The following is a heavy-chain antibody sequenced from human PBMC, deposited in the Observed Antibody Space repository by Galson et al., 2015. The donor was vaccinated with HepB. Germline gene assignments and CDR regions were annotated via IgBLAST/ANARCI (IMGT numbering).Heavy chain of an antibody. CDR2: ISGSGGST. Sequence: SLRLSCAASGLTFSRYAMHWVRQAPGKGLEYVSAISGSGGSTFYADSVKGRFTISRDNSKNTLYLQMSSLRADDTAVYYCGPFGQTCSTNCPIDSWGQGTLVTASS. CDR1: GLTFSRYA. D-gene: IGHD2-2*01. CDR3: GPFGQTCSTNCPIDS. V-gene: IGHV3-64D*06. J-gene: IGHJ4*02.